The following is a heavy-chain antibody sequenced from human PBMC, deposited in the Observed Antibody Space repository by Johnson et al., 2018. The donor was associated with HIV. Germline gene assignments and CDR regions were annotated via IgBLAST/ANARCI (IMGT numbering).Heavy chain of an antibody. CDR2: INWNGGST. J-gene: IGHJ3*02. CDR1: GFTFVDYG. V-gene: IGHV3-20*04. Sequence: VQLVESGGGVVRPGGSLRLSRAASGFTFVDYGMSWVSQAPGKGLEWVSGINWNGGSTGYADSVKGRFTISRDNAKNSLYLQMNSLRAEDTALYYCARADTAMVRGAFDIWGQGTMVTVSS. D-gene: IGHD5-18*01. CDR3: ARADTAMVRGAFDI.